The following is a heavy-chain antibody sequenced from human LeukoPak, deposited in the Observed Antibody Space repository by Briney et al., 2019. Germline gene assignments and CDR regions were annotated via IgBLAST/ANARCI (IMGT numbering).Heavy chain of an antibody. Sequence: PGRSLRLSCAASRFTFSTYGMHWVRHAPGKGLEWVALISDDGINKYYADSVKGRFTISRDNSKSTLYLQMNSLRAEDTAVYYCARDSDGMSVWGLGTTVTVSS. V-gene: IGHV3-30*03. CDR3: ARDSDGMSV. CDR2: ISDDGINK. CDR1: RFTFSTYG. J-gene: IGHJ6*02.